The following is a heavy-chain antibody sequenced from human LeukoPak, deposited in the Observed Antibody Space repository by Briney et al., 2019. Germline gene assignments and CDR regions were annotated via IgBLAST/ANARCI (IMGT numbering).Heavy chain of an antibody. J-gene: IGHJ4*02. D-gene: IGHD3-10*01. CDR2: MNPNSGET. CDR3: ARGGFGSGSHFDY. V-gene: IGHV1-8*01. CDR1: GYTFTSYD. Sequence: ASVKVSCKASGYTFTSYDINWVRQATGQGREWMGWMNPNSGETGYVQKFQGRVTMTRSTSISTAYMELSSLRSEDTAIYYCARGGFGSGSHFDYWGQGTLVTVSS.